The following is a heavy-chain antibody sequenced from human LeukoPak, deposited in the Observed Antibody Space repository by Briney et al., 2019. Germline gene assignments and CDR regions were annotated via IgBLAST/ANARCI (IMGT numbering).Heavy chain of an antibody. J-gene: IGHJ1*01. CDR3: ARDRYDFWSGYLGNEYFQH. CDR2: IYTSGSS. V-gene: IGHV4-4*07. D-gene: IGHD3-3*01. Sequence: SETLSLTCTVSGGSISSYYWTWIRQPAGKGLEWIGRIYTSGSSNYNPSLKSRVTISVDTSKNQFSLKLSSVTAADTAVYYCARDRYDFWSGYLGNEYFQHWGQGTLVTVSS. CDR1: GGSISSYY.